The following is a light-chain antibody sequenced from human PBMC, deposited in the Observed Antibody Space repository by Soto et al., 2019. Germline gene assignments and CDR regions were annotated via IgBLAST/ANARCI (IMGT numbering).Light chain of an antibody. Sequence: ASQPVSSNFLAWYQQKPGQAPRLLIYGVSSRASGIPDRFFGSGSGTDFTLTINRLEPEDFAVYHCQQYANSPITFVQGTRLEIK. J-gene: IGKJ5*01. CDR1: QPVSSNF. V-gene: IGKV3-20*01. CDR2: GVS. CDR3: QQYANSPIT.